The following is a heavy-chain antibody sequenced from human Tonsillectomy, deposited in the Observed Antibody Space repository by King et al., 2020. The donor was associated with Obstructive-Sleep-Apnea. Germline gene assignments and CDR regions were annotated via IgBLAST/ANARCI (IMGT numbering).Heavy chain of an antibody. V-gene: IGHV6-1*01. J-gene: IGHJ6*02. CDR2: TYYRSKLHN. CDR1: GDSVSDNNAA. CDR3: ARAVGGAYYHYGLDV. Sequence: VQLQQSGPGLVKPSQTLSLTCAISGDSVSDNNAAWNWIRQSPSRGLERLGRTYYRSKLHNDYVVSLKSRIIINPDTSKNQFSLQLNSVTPEDTVDYYGARAVGGAYYHYGLDVWGQGTTVTVSS. D-gene: IGHD1-26*01.